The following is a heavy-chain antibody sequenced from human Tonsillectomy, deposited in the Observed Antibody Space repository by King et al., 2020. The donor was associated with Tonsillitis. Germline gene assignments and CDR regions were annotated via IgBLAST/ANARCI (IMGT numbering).Heavy chain of an antibody. CDR1: GGSVSSSSYY. D-gene: IGHD3-22*01. Sequence: QLQESGPGLEKPSETLSLTCTVSGGSVSSSSYYWGWIRQPPGKGLEWIGSIYYSGDTYYNPSLKSRVTISLDTSKNQFSLRLSSVTAADTAVYYCARTDSDSSGYYYVDYWGQGTLVTVSS. CDR3: ARTDSDSSGYYYVDY. V-gene: IGHV4-39*07. CDR2: IYYSGDT. J-gene: IGHJ4*02.